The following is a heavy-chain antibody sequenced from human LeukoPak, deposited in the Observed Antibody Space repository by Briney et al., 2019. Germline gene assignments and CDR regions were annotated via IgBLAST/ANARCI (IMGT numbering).Heavy chain of an antibody. CDR1: GFTFSSYG. CDR3: AKDQSHRVGATLDY. V-gene: IGHV3-23*01. CDR2: ISGSGGST. D-gene: IGHD1-26*01. J-gene: IGHJ4*02. Sequence: PGGSLRLSCAASGFTFSSYGMSWVRQAPGKGLEWVSAISGSGGSTYYADSVKGRFTISRDNSKNTLYLQMNSLRAEDTAVYYCAKDQSHRVGATLDYWGQGTLVTVSS.